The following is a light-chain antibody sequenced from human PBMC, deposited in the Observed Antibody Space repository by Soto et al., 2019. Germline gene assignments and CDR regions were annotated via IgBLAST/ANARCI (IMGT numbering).Light chain of an antibody. V-gene: IGLV1-51*01. CDR1: SSNIGGNS. Sequence: SFLTRPPSVSAAPGQKVPMSFSGSSSNIGGNSVSLYQQLPGTAPKLLIYDDNKRPSGIPDRFSGSQSGTSATLGITGFQTGDEADYYCGSWDSSLSAYVFGTGTKVTVL. CDR2: DDN. CDR3: GSWDSSLSAYV. J-gene: IGLJ1*01.